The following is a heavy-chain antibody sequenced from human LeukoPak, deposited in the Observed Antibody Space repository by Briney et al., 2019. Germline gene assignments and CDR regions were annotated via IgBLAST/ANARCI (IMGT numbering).Heavy chain of an antibody. J-gene: IGHJ4*02. CDR2: INPNSGGT. V-gene: IGHV1-2*02. CDR3: ALTYYYDSSGYYFDY. D-gene: IGHD3-22*01. Sequence: EASVKVSCKASGYTFTCYYMHWVRQAPGQGLEWMGWINPNSGGTNYAQKFQGRVTMTRDTSISTAYMELSRLRSDDTAVYYCALTYYYDSSGYYFDYWGQGTLVTVSS. CDR1: GYTFTCYY.